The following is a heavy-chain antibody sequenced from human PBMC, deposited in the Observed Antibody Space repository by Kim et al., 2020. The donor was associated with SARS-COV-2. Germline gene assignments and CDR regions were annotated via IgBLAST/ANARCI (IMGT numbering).Heavy chain of an antibody. D-gene: IGHD3-10*01. CDR2: INAGNGNT. J-gene: IGHJ2*01. CDR3: ARVYYGSGVRWYFDL. V-gene: IGHV1-3*01. CDR1: GYTFTSYA. Sequence: ASVKVSCKASGYTFTSYAMHWVRQAPGQRLEWMGWINAGNGNTKYSQKFQGRVTITRDTSASTAYMELSSLRSEDTAVYYCARVYYGSGVRWYFDLWGRGTWSLSPQ.